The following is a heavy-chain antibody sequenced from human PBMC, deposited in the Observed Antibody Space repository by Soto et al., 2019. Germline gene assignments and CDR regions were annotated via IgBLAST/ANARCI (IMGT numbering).Heavy chain of an antibody. Sequence: ASVKVSCKASGYTFTSYDINWVRQATGQGLQWVGWVNPNSGNTGYAQKFQGRVTMTKNTSISTAYMELSSLTSEDTAVYYCAREGYSSSSGPRGNWFDPWGQGTLVTVSS. CDR3: AREGYSSSSGPRGNWFDP. CDR2: VNPNSGNT. D-gene: IGHD6-6*01. J-gene: IGHJ5*02. CDR1: GYTFTSYD. V-gene: IGHV1-8*01.